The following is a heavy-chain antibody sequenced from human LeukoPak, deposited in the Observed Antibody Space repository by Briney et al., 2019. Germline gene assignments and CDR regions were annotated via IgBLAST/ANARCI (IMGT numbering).Heavy chain of an antibody. Sequence: SETLSLTCSVSGGSISTYYWSWIRQPPGKGLEWIGYSYYSGSTEYNPSLKSRVPISVDTSKNQFSLKLSSVTAADTAVYYCARVRRVLITTNVAFDIWGQGTMVTVSS. D-gene: IGHD3-22*01. V-gene: IGHV4-59*01. CDR2: SYYSGST. J-gene: IGHJ3*02. CDR3: ARVRRVLITTNVAFDI. CDR1: GGSISTYY.